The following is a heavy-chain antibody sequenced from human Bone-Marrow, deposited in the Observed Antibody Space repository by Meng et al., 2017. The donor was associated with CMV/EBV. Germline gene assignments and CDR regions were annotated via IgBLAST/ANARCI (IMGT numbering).Heavy chain of an antibody. CDR1: GYTFTSYG. J-gene: IGHJ6*02. CDR3: ARGQGYCSSTSCYRPQTDYYYYYGMDV. D-gene: IGHD2-2*01. V-gene: IGHV1-18*01. Sequence: ASVKVSCKASGYTFTSYGISWVRQAPGQGLEWMGWISAYNGNTNYAQKLQGRVTMTTDTSTSTAYMELSSLRSEDTAVYYCARGQGYCSSTSCYRPQTDYYYYYGMDVWGQGTTVTVSS. CDR2: ISAYNGNT.